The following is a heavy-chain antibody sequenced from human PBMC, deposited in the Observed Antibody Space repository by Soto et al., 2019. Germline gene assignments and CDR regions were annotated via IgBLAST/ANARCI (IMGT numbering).Heavy chain of an antibody. CDR3: AIGGKEMATIPYYYYGMDV. Sequence: GASVKVSCKVSGYTLTELSMHWARQAPGKGLEWMGGFDPEDGETIYAQKFQGRVTMTEDTSTDTAYMELSSLRSEDTAVYYCAIGGKEMATIPYYYYGMDVWGQGTTVTVSS. D-gene: IGHD5-12*01. V-gene: IGHV1-24*01. J-gene: IGHJ6*02. CDR2: FDPEDGET. CDR1: GYTLTELS.